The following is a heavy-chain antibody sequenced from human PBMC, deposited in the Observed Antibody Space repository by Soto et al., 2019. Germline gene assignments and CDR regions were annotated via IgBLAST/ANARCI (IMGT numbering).Heavy chain of an antibody. D-gene: IGHD6-13*01. V-gene: IGHV3-33*01. CDR2: IWYDGSNK. J-gene: IGHJ3*02. Sequence: PGGSLRLSCAASGFTFSSYGMHWVRQAPGKGLEWVAVIWYDGSNKYYADSVKGRFTISRDNSKNTLYLQMNSLRAEDTAVYYCAREKKREQQLVRNAFDIWGQGTMVTVSS. CDR3: AREKKREQQLVRNAFDI. CDR1: GFTFSSYG.